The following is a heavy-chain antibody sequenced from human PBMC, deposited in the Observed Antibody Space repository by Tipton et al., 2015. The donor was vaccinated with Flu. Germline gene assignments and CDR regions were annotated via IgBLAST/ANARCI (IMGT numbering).Heavy chain of an antibody. CDR1: GDTFSSYA. Sequence: QVQLVQSGAEVKKPGSSVKVSCKASGDTFSSYAISWVRQAPGQGLEWMGGIIPIIGTTNYAQKFQGGVTITADESTSTAYMELSSLRSEDPAVYYCARDHRRTIFGVGPHYGMDVWGQGTTVTVSS. CDR3: ARDHRRTIFGVGPHYGMDV. J-gene: IGHJ6*02. CDR2: IIPIIGTT. D-gene: IGHD3-3*01. V-gene: IGHV1-69*01.